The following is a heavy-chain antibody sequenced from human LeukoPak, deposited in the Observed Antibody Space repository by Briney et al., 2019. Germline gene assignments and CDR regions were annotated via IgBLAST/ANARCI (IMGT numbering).Heavy chain of an antibody. CDR3: ARELREHGVFDI. J-gene: IGHJ3*02. Sequence: GGSLRLSCAASGFTVSSNYMSWDRQAPGKGLEWVSEIYSDGSTYYAASVKGRFSISRDNSKNTVYLQMKSLRAEDTAVYYCARELREHGVFDIWGQGTMVTVSS. CDR1: GFTVSSNY. V-gene: IGHV3-53*01. CDR2: IYSDGST. D-gene: IGHD1-26*01.